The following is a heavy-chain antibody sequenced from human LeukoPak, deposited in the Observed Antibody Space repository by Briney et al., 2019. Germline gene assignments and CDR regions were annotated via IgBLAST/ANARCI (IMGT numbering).Heavy chain of an antibody. J-gene: IGHJ6*04. D-gene: IGHD3-10*01. CDR3: ARGVSSVTMVRGVIIKGKNYYYYYGMDV. CDR1: GGTFSIYA. CDR2: IIPIFGTA. V-gene: IGHV1-69*13. Sequence: SVKVSCKASGGTFSIYAISWVRQAPGQGLEWMGGIIPIFGTANYAQKFQGRVTITADESTSTAYMELSSLRSEDTAVYYCARGVSSVTMVRGVIIKGKNYYYYYGMDVWGKGTTVTVSS.